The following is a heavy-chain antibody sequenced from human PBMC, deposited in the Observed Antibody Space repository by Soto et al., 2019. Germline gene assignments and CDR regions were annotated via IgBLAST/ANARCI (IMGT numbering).Heavy chain of an antibody. CDR2: IGASGGST. CDR3: AKDRSSGWSSYSDS. J-gene: IGHJ4*02. Sequence: EVQLLESGGGLVQPGGSLRLSCAASGFPFSSHAMSWVRQAPGKGLEWVSGIGASGGSTYYADSVKGRFTIARDNSKNTLYLQMNCLRAEDTALYYCAKDRSSGWSSYSDSCAQGTLVTVSS. V-gene: IGHV3-23*01. CDR1: GFPFSSHA. D-gene: IGHD6-13*01.